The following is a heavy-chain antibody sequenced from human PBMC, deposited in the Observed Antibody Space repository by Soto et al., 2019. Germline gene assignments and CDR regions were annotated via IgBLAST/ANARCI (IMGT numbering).Heavy chain of an antibody. D-gene: IGHD5-18*01. CDR3: ARDVDTAMEISGGDY. V-gene: IGHV1-69*08. CDR2: IIPILGIA. Sequence: QVQLVQSGAEVKKPGSSVKVSCKASGGTFSSYTISWVRQAPGQGLEWMGRIIPILGIANYAQKFQGRVTITADKSTSTAYMELSSLRSEDTAVYYCARDVDTAMEISGGDYWGQGTLVTVSS. J-gene: IGHJ4*02. CDR1: GGTFSSYT.